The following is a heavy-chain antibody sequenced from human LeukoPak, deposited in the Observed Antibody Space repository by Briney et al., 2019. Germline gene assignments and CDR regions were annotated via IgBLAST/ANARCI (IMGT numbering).Heavy chain of an antibody. D-gene: IGHD2-2*01. CDR3: ARLMGYCSSTSCFNWFDP. CDR1: GGSISGYY. Sequence: SETLSLTCTVSGGSISGYYWNWIRQPPGKGLEWIGCISYSGSTNYSPSLKSRVTISVDTSKNQFSLKLSSVTAADTAVYYCARLMGYCSSTSCFNWFDPWGQGTLVTVSS. J-gene: IGHJ5*02. CDR2: ISYSGST. V-gene: IGHV4-59*08.